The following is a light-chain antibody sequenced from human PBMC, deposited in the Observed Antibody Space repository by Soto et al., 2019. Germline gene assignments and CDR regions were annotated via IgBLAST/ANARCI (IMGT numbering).Light chain of an antibody. Sequence: ESVLTQSPGPLSLSPGERATLSCRASQSVTNRYFAWYQQRPGQAPRLLIDGISNRATGIPDRFSGSGSGTDFTLTISRLEPEDFVVYYCQQYSTLPHTFGQGTKLEVK. J-gene: IGKJ2*01. CDR3: QQYSTLPHT. CDR2: GIS. CDR1: QSVTNRY. V-gene: IGKV3-20*01.